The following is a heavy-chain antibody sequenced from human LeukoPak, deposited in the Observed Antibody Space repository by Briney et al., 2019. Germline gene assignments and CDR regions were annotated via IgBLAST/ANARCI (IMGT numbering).Heavy chain of an antibody. J-gene: IGHJ6*02. CDR2: IYSGGST. CDR1: GFTFSAFA. CDR3: ATSTGSALYYYGMDV. D-gene: IGHD2-15*01. Sequence: GGSLRLSCITSGFTFSAFAMSWVRQAPGKGLEWVSVIYSGGSTYYADSVKGRFTISRDNSKNTLYLQMNSLRAEDTAVYYCATSTGSALYYYGMDVWGQGTTVTVSS. V-gene: IGHV3-53*01.